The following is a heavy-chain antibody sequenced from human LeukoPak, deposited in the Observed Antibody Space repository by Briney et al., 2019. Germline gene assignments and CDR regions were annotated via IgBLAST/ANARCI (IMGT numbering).Heavy chain of an antibody. Sequence: PSETLSLTCTVSGTSLSPFHWTWFRQPAGQRLEWIGLIYFTGTATLNPSLRSRVAMSVDLAKNQLFLKLASMTAADTAMYYCARNDGDYWGQGTLVSVSS. CDR3: ARNDGDY. CDR1: GTSLSPFH. J-gene: IGHJ4*02. V-gene: IGHV4-4*07. CDR2: IYFTGTA.